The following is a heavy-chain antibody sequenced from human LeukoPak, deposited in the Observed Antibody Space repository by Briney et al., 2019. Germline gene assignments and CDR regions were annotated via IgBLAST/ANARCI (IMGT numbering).Heavy chain of an antibody. D-gene: IGHD3-10*01. Sequence: GASVKVSCKASGYTFTSYHMHWVRQAPGQGLEWMGIINPSGGSTSYAQKFQGRVTMTRDTSTSTVYMELSSLRSEDTAVYYCARRRRQGLWFRELWFDYWGQGTLVTVSS. CDR2: INPSGGST. V-gene: IGHV1-46*01. J-gene: IGHJ4*02. CDR3: ARRRRQGLWFRELWFDY. CDR1: GYTFTSYH.